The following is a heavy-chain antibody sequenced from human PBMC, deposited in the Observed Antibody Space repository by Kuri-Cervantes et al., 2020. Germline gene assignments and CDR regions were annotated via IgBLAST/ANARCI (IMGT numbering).Heavy chain of an antibody. J-gene: IGHJ1*01. CDR1: GYTFTSYD. Sequence: ASVEVSCKAAGYTFTSYDINWVRQATGQGLEWMGWMNPDSGNTGYAQKFQGRVTMTRDTSISTAYMELSRLRSNDTAVYYCARLGLNMVRGVILYFQHWGQGTLVTVSS. CDR3: ARLGLNMVRGVILYFQH. D-gene: IGHD3-10*01. CDR2: MNPDSGNT. V-gene: IGHV1-8*01.